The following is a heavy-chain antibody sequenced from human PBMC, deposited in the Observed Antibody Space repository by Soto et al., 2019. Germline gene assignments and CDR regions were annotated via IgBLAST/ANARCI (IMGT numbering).Heavy chain of an antibody. CDR1: GYTLTSYG. Sequence: QVQLVQSGAEVKKPGASVKVSCKASGYTLTSYGISWVRQAPGQGLEWMGWISGYNGNTNYAQKLQGRVTMTTDTSTSTAYMELRSLRSDDTAVYFCARSDQYFDWLPQSPYYFDYWGQGTLVTVSS. J-gene: IGHJ4*02. CDR3: ARSDQYFDWLPQSPYYFDY. V-gene: IGHV1-18*01. D-gene: IGHD3-9*01. CDR2: ISGYNGNT.